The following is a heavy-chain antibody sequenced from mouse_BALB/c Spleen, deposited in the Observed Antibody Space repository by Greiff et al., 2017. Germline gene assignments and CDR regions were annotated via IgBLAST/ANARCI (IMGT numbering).Heavy chain of an antibody. V-gene: IGHV2-9*02. CDR1: GFSLTSYG. CDR2: IWAGGST. D-gene: IGHD2-10*02. CDR3: ARERERYGPSFAY. J-gene: IGHJ3*01. Sequence: VMLVESGPGLVAPSQSLSITCTVSGFSLTSYGVHWVRQPPGKGLEWLGVIWAGGSTNYNSALMSRLSISKDNSKSQVFLKMNSLQTDDTAMYYCARERERYGPSFAYWGQGTLVTVSA.